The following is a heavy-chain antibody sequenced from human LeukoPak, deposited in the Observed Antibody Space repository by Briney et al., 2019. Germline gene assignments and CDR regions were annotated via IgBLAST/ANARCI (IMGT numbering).Heavy chain of an antibody. CDR2: IYYSDST. V-gene: IGHV4-59*01. J-gene: IGHJ6*03. D-gene: IGHD2-15*01. CDR1: GGSINTYF. Sequence: PSGTLCLTCTVSGGSINTYFWTWIPQPPGKGLKCIAYIYYSDSTKYKPSLKSRVTVSVDTSKHQFSLKLSSVTAADTAVYYCARTTEGYCRGRRCYSYDYYMDVWGKGTTVTVSS. CDR3: ARTTEGYCRGRRCYSYDYYMDV.